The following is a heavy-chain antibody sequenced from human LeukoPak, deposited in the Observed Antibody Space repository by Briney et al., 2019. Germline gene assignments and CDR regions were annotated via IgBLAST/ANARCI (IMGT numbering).Heavy chain of an antibody. CDR2: IYHSGST. D-gene: IGHD2-2*02. J-gene: IGHJ5*02. V-gene: IGHV4-4*02. CDR3: ARGAVVPAAIRILGPYNWFDP. CDR1: GGSISSSNW. Sequence: SGTLSLTCAVSGGSISSSNWWSWVRQPPGKGLEWIGEIYHSGSTNYNPSLKSRVTISVDKSKNQFSLKLSSVTAADTAVYYCARGAVVPAAIRILGPYNWFDPWGQGTLVTVSS.